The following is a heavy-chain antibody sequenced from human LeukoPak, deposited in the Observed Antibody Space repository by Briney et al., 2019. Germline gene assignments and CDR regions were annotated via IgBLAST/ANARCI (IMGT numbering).Heavy chain of an antibody. V-gene: IGHV3-30*01. Sequence: GGSLRLSCAASGFTFSGYAMHWVRQAPGKGLEWVAVISYDGSNKYYADSVKGRFTISRDNSKNTLYLQMNSLRAEDTAVYYYARWLSPFDYWGQGTLVTVSS. CDR2: ISYDGSNK. D-gene: IGHD6-19*01. CDR1: GFTFSGYA. J-gene: IGHJ4*02. CDR3: ARWLSPFDY.